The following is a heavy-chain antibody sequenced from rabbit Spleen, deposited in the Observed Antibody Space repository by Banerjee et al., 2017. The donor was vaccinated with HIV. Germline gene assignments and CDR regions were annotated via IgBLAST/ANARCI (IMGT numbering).Heavy chain of an antibody. V-gene: IGHV1S40*01. CDR3: ARGAADTGWAYGL. CDR2: VYTADGST. D-gene: IGHD6-1*01. J-gene: IGHJ4*01. CDR1: GFSFSGNYD. Sequence: QSLVESGGGLVQPGASLTLTCTASGFSFSGNYDTCWVRQAPGKGLEWIAYVYTADGSTTYASWAKGRFTITRSTSLNTVTLQLNSLTAADTATYFCARGAADTGWAYGLWGPGTLVTVS.